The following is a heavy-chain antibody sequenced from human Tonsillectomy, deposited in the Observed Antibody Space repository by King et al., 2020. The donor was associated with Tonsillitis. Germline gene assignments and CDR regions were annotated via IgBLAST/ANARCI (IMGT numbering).Heavy chain of an antibody. Sequence: VQLVESGGGVVQPGGSLRLSCAASGFTFSSYAMHWVRQVPGKGXXGXXXXXXDGGXTYXXDSVKGRFTISRDXSKNTLYLQMNXLRAEDTAVYYCARADYYGSGYFGMDVWGQGTTVTVSS. CDR3: ARADYYGSGYFGMDV. CDR1: GFTFSSYA. V-gene: IGHV3-30*04. J-gene: IGHJ6*02. D-gene: IGHD3-10*01. CDR2: XXXDGGXT.